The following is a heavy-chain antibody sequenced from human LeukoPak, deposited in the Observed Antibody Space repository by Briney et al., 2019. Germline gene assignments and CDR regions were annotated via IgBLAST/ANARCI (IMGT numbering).Heavy chain of an antibody. CDR1: GLSVSSNF. V-gene: IGHV3-53*01. CDR3: ARDKSGYGD. J-gene: IGHJ4*02. Sequence: GGSLRLSCAATGLSVSSNFMSWVRQAPGKGLEWVSVIYGGGSTYYADSVKGRFTISRDTPKNTLYLQMNSLRVEDTAVYYCARDKSGYGDWGQGTLVTVSS. D-gene: IGHD5-12*01. CDR2: IYGGGST.